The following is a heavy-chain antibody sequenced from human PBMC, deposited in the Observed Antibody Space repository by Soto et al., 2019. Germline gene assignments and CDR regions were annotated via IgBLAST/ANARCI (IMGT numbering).Heavy chain of an antibody. Sequence: QVQLQQWGAGLLKPSETLSLTCAVYGGSFSGYYWSWIRQPPGQGLEWIGEINHSGSTNYNPSLKSRVTISVDSSQNQFPLKLSSVTAADTAVYYGARAPTIFGVVYYGMDVWGQWTTVTVSS. CDR3: ARAPTIFGVVYYGMDV. CDR2: INHSGST. CDR1: GGSFSGYY. J-gene: IGHJ6*02. D-gene: IGHD3-3*01. V-gene: IGHV4-34*01.